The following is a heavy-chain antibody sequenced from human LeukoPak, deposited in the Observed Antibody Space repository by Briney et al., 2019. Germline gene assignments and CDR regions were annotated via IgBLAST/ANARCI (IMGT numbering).Heavy chain of an antibody. J-gene: IGHJ4*02. CDR2: IRYDGNTK. CDR3: AKVRFCSGATCYPDDY. D-gene: IGHD2-15*01. V-gene: IGHV3-30*02. Sequence: GGSLRLSCAASGFTFSDYGMHWVRQAPGKGLEWVAFIRYDGNTKYYADSVKGRFTISRDNSKNTLYLQMNSLRPEDTAVYYCAKVRFCSGATCYPDDYWGQGTLVTVSS. CDR1: GFTFSDYG.